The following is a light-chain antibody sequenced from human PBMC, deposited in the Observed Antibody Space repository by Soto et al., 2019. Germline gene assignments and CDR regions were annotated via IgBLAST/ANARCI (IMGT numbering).Light chain of an antibody. Sequence: EFVFTQSPATLSLSPGERATLSCRASQSVSSYLVWYQQKPGQAPRLLIYDASNRATGIPARFSGTGSGTDFTLTINNLEPEDFAVYYCQVRTNWSIAFGRGTRLEIK. CDR2: DAS. CDR3: QVRTNWSIA. V-gene: IGKV3-11*01. J-gene: IGKJ5*01. CDR1: QSVSSY.